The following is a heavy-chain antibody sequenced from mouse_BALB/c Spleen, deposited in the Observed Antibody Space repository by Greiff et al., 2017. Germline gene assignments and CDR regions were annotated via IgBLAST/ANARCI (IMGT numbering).Heavy chain of an antibody. CDR1: GFTFSSYA. V-gene: IGHV5-6-5*01. J-gene: IGHJ4*01. Sequence: EVQLVESGGGLVKPGGSLKLSCAASGFTFSSYAMSWVRQTPEKRLEWVASISSGGSSYYPDSVKGRFTSSSNNARNILYLQMSSLRSEDTAVYCCARELDYYGSSRAMDYWGQGTSVTVSS. D-gene: IGHD1-1*01. CDR2: ISSGGSS. CDR3: ARELDYYGSSRAMDY.